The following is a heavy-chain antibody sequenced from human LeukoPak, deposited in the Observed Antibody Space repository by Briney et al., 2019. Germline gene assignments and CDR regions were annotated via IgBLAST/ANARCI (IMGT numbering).Heavy chain of an antibody. CDR1: GGSFSGYY. CDR2: INHSGST. Sequence: SETLSLTCAVYGGSFSGYYWSWIRQPPGKGLEWIGEINHSGSTNYNPSLKSRVTISVDTSKNQFSLKLSSVTAADTAVYYCARTYYDFWSGYYDDYWGQGTLSPSPQ. D-gene: IGHD3-3*01. J-gene: IGHJ4*02. CDR3: ARTYYDFWSGYYDDY. V-gene: IGHV4-34*01.